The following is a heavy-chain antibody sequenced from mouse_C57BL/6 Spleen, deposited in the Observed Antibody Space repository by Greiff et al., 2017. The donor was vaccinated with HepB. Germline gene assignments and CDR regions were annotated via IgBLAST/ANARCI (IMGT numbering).Heavy chain of an antibody. CDR2: IYPRDGST. J-gene: IGHJ2*01. Sequence: QVQLQQSGPELVKPGASVKLSCKASGYTFTSYDINWVKQRPGQGLEWIGWIYPRDGSTKYNEKFKGKATLTVDTSSSTAYMELHSLTSEDSAVYFCASGDYYGSRYYFDYWGQGTTLTVSS. CDR3: ASGDYYGSRYYFDY. CDR1: GYTFTSYD. D-gene: IGHD1-1*01. V-gene: IGHV1-85*01.